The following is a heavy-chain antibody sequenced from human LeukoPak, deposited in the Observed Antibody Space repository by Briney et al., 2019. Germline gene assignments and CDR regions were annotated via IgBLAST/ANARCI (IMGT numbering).Heavy chain of an antibody. D-gene: IGHD2-2*01. CDR2: MNPNSGNT. J-gene: IGHJ3*02. CDR1: GYTFTSYD. Sequence: ASVKVSCKASGYTFTSYDINWVRQATGQGLEWMGWMNPNSGNTGYAQKFQGRVTITRNTSISTAYMELSSLRSEDTAVYYCARGRVPAATYAFDIWGQGTMVTVSS. CDR3: ARGRVPAATYAFDI. V-gene: IGHV1-8*03.